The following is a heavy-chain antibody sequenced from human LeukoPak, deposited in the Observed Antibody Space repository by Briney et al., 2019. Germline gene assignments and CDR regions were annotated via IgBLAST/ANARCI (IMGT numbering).Heavy chain of an antibody. D-gene: IGHD2-15*01. Sequence: PGGSLRLSCAASGFTFSNAWMSWVRQAPGKGLEWVSSISSSSSYIYYADSVKGRFTISRDNAKNSLYLQMNSLRAEDTAVYYCARRVVAVNYYYYYMDVWGKGTTVTVSS. V-gene: IGHV3-21*01. CDR1: GFTFSNAW. J-gene: IGHJ6*03. CDR3: ARRVVAVNYYYYYMDV. CDR2: ISSSSSYI.